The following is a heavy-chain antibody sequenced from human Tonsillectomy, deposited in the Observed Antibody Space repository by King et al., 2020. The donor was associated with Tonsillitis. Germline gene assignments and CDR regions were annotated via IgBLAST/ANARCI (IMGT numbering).Heavy chain of an antibody. CDR2: ISYDGSNK. V-gene: IGHV3-30*18. CDR1: GFTFSHYG. Sequence: QLVQSGGGVVQPGRSLRLSCAASGFTFSHYGMHWVRQAPGKGLEWVAVISYDGSNKFYADSVKGRFTISRDNSKNTLYLQMNSLRAVDTAVYYCAKDVNGLHDNSGYFDYWGQGTLVTVSS. D-gene: IGHD3-22*01. CDR3: AKDVNGLHDNSGYFDY. J-gene: IGHJ4*02.